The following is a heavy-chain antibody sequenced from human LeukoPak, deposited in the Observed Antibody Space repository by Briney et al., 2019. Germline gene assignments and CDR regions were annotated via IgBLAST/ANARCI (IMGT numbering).Heavy chain of an antibody. CDR1: GGSISSYY. V-gene: IGHV4-59*01. D-gene: IGHD1-26*01. J-gene: IGHJ6*02. CDR3: ARVRGGNYSGSYIYYYGMDV. Sequence: SETLSLTCTVSGGSISSYYWSWIRQPPGKGLEWIGYIYYSGSTNYNPSLKSRVTISVDTSKNQFSLKLSSVTAADTAVYYCARVRGGNYSGSYIYYYGMDVWGQGTTVTVSS. CDR2: IYYSGST.